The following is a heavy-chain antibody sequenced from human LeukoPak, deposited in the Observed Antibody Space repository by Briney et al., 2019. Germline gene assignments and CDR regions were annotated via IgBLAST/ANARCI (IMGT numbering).Heavy chain of an antibody. V-gene: IGHV1-24*01. Sequence: GASVKVSCKVSGYTLTELSMHWVRQAPGKGLEGMGGFDPEDGETIYAQKFQGRVTMTEDTSTDTAYMELSSLRSEDTAVYYCATYGGYSNYGPHYYYYYYMDVWGKGTTVTVSS. J-gene: IGHJ6*03. CDR1: GYTLTELS. CDR2: FDPEDGET. CDR3: ATYGGYSNYGPHYYYYYYMDV. D-gene: IGHD4-11*01.